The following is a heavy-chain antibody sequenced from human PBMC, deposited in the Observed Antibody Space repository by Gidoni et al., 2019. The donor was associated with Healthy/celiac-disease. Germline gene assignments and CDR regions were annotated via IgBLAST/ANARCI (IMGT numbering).Heavy chain of an antibody. CDR1: GYTFTRHY. CDR3: ARVYYDFWSGSGPFDY. D-gene: IGHD3-3*01. CDR2: INPSGGST. Sequence: QVQLVQSGAEVKKPGASVKVSCEASGYTFTRHYMHWVRQAPGQGLEWMGIINPSGGSTSYAQKFQGRVTMTRDTSTSTVYMELSSLRSEDTAVYYCARVYYDFWSGSGPFDYWGQGTLVTVSS. J-gene: IGHJ4*02. V-gene: IGHV1-46*01.